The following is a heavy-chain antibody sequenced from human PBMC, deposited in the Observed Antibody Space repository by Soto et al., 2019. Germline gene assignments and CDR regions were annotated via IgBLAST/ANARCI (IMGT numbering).Heavy chain of an antibody. D-gene: IGHD6-13*01. CDR2: TYYRSKWYN. CDR1: GDSVSSNSAA. J-gene: IGHJ6*02. CDR3: ARGQGSSRSHPYGMDV. V-gene: IGHV6-1*01. Sequence: SQTLSLTCAISGDSVSSNSAAWNWIRHSPSRGLEWLGRTYYRSKWYNDYAVSVKSRITINPETSKNQFSLQLNSVTPEDTAVYYCARGQGSSRSHPYGMDVWGQGTTVTVSS.